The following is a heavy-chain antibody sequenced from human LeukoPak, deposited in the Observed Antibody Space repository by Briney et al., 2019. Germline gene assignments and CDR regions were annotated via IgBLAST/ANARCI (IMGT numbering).Heavy chain of an antibody. V-gene: IGHV3-9*01. CDR1: GFTFDDYA. Sequence: GGSLRLSCAASGFTFDDYAMHWVRQAPGKGLEWVSGISWNSGSIGYADSVKGRFTISRDNAKNSLYLQMNTLRAEDTALYYCAKGIGATDYTPEAFDIWGQGTMVTVSS. J-gene: IGHJ3*02. CDR3: AKGIGATDYTPEAFDI. D-gene: IGHD4-11*01. CDR2: ISWNSGSI.